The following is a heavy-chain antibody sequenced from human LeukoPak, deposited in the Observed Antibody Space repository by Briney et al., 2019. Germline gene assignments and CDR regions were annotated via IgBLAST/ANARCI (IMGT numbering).Heavy chain of an antibody. Sequence: GGSLRPSCAASGFTLTSYSMNWVRQAPGKGLEWVTTISGGGGSTYYADSVKGRFTISRDNSKNTLYLQVNSLRAEDTAVYYCAKGGKWDVTPFDYWGQGTLVTVSS. CDR2: ISGGGGST. V-gene: IGHV3-23*01. CDR3: AKGGKWDVTPFDY. J-gene: IGHJ4*02. D-gene: IGHD1-26*01. CDR1: GFTLTSYS.